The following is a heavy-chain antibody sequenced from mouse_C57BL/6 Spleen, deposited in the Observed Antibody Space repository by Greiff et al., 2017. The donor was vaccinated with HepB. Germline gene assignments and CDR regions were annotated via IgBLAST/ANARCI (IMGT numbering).Heavy chain of an antibody. J-gene: IGHJ2*01. Sequence: LVESGAELVRPGASVKLSCTASGFNIKDDYMHWVKQRPEQGLEWIGWIDPENGDTEYASKFQGKATITADTSSNTAYLQLSSLTSEDTAVYYCTSYGRTYWGQGTTLTVSS. CDR2: IDPENGDT. CDR3: TSYGRTY. V-gene: IGHV14-4*01. D-gene: IGHD1-1*01. CDR1: GFNIKDDY.